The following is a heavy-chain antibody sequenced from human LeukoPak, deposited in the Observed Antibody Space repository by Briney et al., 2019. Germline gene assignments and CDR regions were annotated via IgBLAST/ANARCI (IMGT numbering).Heavy chain of an antibody. V-gene: IGHV1-18*01. J-gene: IGHJ6*02. D-gene: IGHD1-26*01. CDR3: ARGGSYGYYQYGMDV. CDR1: GYTFTSHG. CDR2: ISAYNGNT. Sequence: GASVKVSCKASGYTFTSHGISWVRQAPGQGLEWMGWISAYNGNTNYAQRFQERVTITRDMSTTTVYMELISLRSEDTAVYYCARGGSYGYYQYGMDVWGQGTTVTVSS.